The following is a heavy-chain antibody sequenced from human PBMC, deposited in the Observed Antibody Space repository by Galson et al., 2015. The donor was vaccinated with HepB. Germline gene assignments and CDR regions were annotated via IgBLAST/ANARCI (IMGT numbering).Heavy chain of an antibody. CDR2: LIPVFGSP. V-gene: IGHV1-69*13. D-gene: IGHD2-21*01. J-gene: IGHJ6*02. CDR1: GSSFNTYA. CDR3: VTGDEAVSAHSYGMDV. Sequence: SVKVSCKASGSSFNTYAISWVRQAPGQGLEWLGGLIPVFGSPNYAQRLQGRVTITADGATSTGYMELSSLRPDDTAMYYCVTGDEAVSAHSYGMDVWGQGTTVIVSS.